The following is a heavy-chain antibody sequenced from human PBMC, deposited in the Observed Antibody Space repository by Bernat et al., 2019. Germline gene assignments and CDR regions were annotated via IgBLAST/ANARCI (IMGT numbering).Heavy chain of an antibody. D-gene: IGHD4-17*01. CDR2: ISGSGGST. CDR3: ASPPTVTIGGY. V-gene: IGHV3-23*04. J-gene: IGHJ4*02. CDR1: GFTFSSYA. Sequence: EVQLVESGGGLVQPGGSLRLSCSASGFTFSSYAMSWVRQAPGKGLEWVSAISGSGGSTYYADSVKGRFTISRDNSKNSLYLQMNSLRAEDTAVYYCASPPTVTIGGYWGQGTLVTVSS.